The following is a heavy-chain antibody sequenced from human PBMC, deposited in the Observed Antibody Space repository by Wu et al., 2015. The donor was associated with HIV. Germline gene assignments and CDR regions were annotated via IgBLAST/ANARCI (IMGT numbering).Heavy chain of an antibody. D-gene: IGHD5-12*01. CDR2: IVPLFGTT. V-gene: IGHV1-69*05. CDR1: GDTFSSYA. J-gene: IGHJ6*02. Sequence: QVQLVQSGAEVKKSGSSVKVSCKASGDTFSSYAISWVRQAPGQGLEWMGRIVPLFGTTKHAERFQDRVTFTTDESKSTAYMELSSLRSEDTAVYYCARNTDSVATSLYSLGVWGQGTTVTVSS. CDR3: ARNTDSVATSLYSLGV.